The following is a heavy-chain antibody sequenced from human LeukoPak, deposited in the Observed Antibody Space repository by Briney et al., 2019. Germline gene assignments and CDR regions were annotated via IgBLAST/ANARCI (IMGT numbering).Heavy chain of an antibody. CDR1: GITFRSYG. Sequence: GGSLRLSCAASGITFRSYGMHWVRQAPGKGLEWVAVISYDGSHKYYADSVKGRFSISRDNSKNTLYLQMNSLRADDTAVYYCAKGARGDTVTSIVGLDWFDPWGQGTLVTVSS. V-gene: IGHV3-30*18. D-gene: IGHD4-17*01. CDR2: ISYDGSHK. CDR3: AKGARGDTVTSIVGLDWFDP. J-gene: IGHJ5*02.